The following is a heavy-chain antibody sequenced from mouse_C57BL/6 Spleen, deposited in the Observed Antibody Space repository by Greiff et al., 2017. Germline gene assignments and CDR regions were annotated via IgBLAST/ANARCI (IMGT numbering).Heavy chain of an antibody. J-gene: IGHJ1*03. CDR2: IDPSDSET. CDR1: GYTFTSYW. CDR3: ASGDYYGSRDFDV. Sequence: QVQLQQPGAELVRPGSSVKLSCKASGYTFTSYWMHWVKQRPIQGLEWIGNIDPSDSETHYNQKFKDKATLTVDKSSSTAYMQLSSLTSEDSAVYYCASGDYYGSRDFDVWGTGTTVTVSS. D-gene: IGHD1-1*01. V-gene: IGHV1-52*01.